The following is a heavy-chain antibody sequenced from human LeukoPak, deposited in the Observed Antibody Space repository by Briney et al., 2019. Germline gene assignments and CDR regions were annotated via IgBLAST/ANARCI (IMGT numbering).Heavy chain of an antibody. J-gene: IGHJ6*02. CDR3: ARVPHRSYYYYYGMDV. D-gene: IGHD2-21*01. CDR1: GYTFTRYA. Sequence: ASVTVSCKASGYTFTRYAMNWVRQAPGQGLEWRGWINTNTGNPTYAQGFTGRFVFSLDTSVSTAYLQISSLKAEDTAVYYCARVPHRSYYYYYGMDVWGQGTTVTVSS. V-gene: IGHV7-4-1*02. CDR2: INTNTGNP.